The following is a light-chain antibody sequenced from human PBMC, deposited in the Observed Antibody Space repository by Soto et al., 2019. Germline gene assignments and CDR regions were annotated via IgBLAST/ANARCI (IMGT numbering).Light chain of an antibody. CDR3: CSYAGSYTLV. V-gene: IGLV2-11*01. Sequence: QSALTQPTSVSGSPGQSITISCTGTSSDVGGYNYVSWYQQHPGKVPKVMIFEVSKRPSGVPDRFSGSKSGNTASLTISGLQAEDEADYYCCSYAGSYTLVFGGGTKLTVL. CDR2: EVS. CDR1: SSDVGGYNY. J-gene: IGLJ3*02.